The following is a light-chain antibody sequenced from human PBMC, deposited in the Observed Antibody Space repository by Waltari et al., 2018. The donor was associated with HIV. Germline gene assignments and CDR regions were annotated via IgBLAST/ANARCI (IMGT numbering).Light chain of an antibody. CDR2: EVS. Sequence: QSALTQPASVSGSPGQSITISCPGTNRDVGAYDYVSWYQHHPGKAPKLIIYEVSNRPSGVSDRFSGSKSGNTASLTISGLQAEDEADYYCSSFTTSITLLFATGTKVTVL. CDR3: SSFTTSITLL. J-gene: IGLJ1*01. V-gene: IGLV2-14*01. CDR1: NRDVGAYDY.